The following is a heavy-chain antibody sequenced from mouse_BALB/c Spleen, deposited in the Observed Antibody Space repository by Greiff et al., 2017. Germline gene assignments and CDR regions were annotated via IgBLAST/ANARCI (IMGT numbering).Heavy chain of an antibody. Sequence: EVQVVESGGGLVKPGGSLKLSCAASGFTFSSYAMSWVRQTPEKRLEWVASISSGGSTYYPDSVKGRFTISRDNARNILYLQMSSLRSEDTAMYYCARAHITEFAYWGQGTLVTVSA. CDR3: ARAHITEFAY. CDR2: ISSGGST. V-gene: IGHV5-6-5*01. D-gene: IGHD1-2*01. J-gene: IGHJ3*01. CDR1: GFTFSSYA.